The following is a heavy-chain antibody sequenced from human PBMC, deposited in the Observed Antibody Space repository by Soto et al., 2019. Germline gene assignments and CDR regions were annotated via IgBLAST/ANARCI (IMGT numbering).Heavy chain of an antibody. Sequence: QVQLQQSGPGLVKPSQTLSLTCAISGDSVSSNDAVWNWIRQSPSRGLEWLGRTYYRSIWQTGYAVPVKGRMTINPGASKNQFSLHLNSVTPEDTAMYYCARLVGNSWLDHWGQGTLVTVSA. V-gene: IGHV6-1*01. J-gene: IGHJ5*02. CDR2: TYYRSIWQT. CDR3: ARLVGNSWLDH. CDR1: GDSVSSNDAV. D-gene: IGHD6-6*01.